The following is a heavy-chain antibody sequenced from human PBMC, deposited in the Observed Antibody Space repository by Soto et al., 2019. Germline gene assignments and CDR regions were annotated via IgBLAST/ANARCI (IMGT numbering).Heavy chain of an antibody. CDR2: ISAYNSNI. Sequence: ASVKVSCKASGYTFISYGISWVRQAPGQGLEWMGWISAYNSNIHYARELQGRVTMTTDTSTSKAYMELRSLRSDDTAVYYCAKGAVAGTSTYNWFDPWGQGTLVTVSS. CDR1: GYTFISYG. J-gene: IGHJ5*02. D-gene: IGHD6-19*01. V-gene: IGHV1-18*01. CDR3: AKGAVAGTSTYNWFDP.